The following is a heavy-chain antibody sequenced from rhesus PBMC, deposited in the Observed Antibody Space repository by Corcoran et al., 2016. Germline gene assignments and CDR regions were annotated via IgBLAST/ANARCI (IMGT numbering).Heavy chain of an antibody. CDR1: GFTFRRYE. CDR2: ISESGVTI. J-gene: IGHJ4*01. CDR3: TSGATTRMSTGYYYTPLDY. Sequence: DVQLVESGGGLVEPGGALRLYCVSSGFTFRRYEMPWVRQAPGRWPAGVSVISESGVTIYNADSVKGRVTISRYNAKNSLFLQMNSLRAEDTAVYYCTSGATTRMSTGYYYTPLDYWGQGVLVTVSS. V-gene: IGHV3-100*02. D-gene: IGHD3S6*01.